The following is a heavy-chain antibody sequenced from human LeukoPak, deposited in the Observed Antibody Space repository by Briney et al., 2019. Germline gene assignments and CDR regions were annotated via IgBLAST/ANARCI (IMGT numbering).Heavy chain of an antibody. V-gene: IGHV3-7*01. D-gene: IGHD3-22*01. CDR1: GFTISNYW. Sequence: GGSLRLSCAASGFTISNYWMSWARQTPGKGLEWVASMKHDGSQMYYVDSVKGRFTISRDNSKNTLYLEMSSLRIEDTAVYYCAKDPYSSRMEYFQQWGQGTLVIVSS. CDR2: MKHDGSQM. J-gene: IGHJ1*01. CDR3: AKDPYSSRMEYFQQ.